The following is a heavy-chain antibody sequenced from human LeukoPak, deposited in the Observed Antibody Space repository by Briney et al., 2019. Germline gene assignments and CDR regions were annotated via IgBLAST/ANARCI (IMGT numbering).Heavy chain of an antibody. Sequence: GGSLRLSCAASGLTFSDYYMSWIRQAPGKGLEWVSYISSSGSTIYYADSVKGRFTISRDNAKNSLYLQMNSLRAEDTAVYYCATVVAATFNAFDIWGQGTMVTVSS. CDR2: ISSSGSTI. V-gene: IGHV3-11*01. J-gene: IGHJ3*02. CDR3: ATVVAATFNAFDI. D-gene: IGHD2-15*01. CDR1: GLTFSDYY.